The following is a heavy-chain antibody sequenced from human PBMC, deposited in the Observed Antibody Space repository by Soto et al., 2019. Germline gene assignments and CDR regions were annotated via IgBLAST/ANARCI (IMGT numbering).Heavy chain of an antibody. V-gene: IGHV3-73*01. D-gene: IGHD1-26*01. J-gene: IGHJ4*02. CDR3: AIDGAGFGQ. CDR1: GFNFSVSS. Sequence: EVQLVESGGGLVQPGGSVKLSCAASGFNFSVSSMHWVRQASGKGLEWVGRIRSKAKDYATAYAESVKGRLAISRDDFKNTMYLQMSILRTEDTAMYYCAIDGAGFGQWGQGTLVTVSS. CDR2: IRSKAKDYAT.